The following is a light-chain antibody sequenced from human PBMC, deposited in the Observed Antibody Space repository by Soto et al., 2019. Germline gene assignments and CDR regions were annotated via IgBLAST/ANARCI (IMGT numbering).Light chain of an antibody. CDR3: QQDYNLPRT. J-gene: IGKJ1*01. V-gene: IGKV1-5*01. Sequence: DIQMTQSPSTLSASVGDRVTITCRASQSISSWLARYQQKPGKAPKLLIYDASSLESGVPSRFSGSGSGTEFTLTISSLQPDDFATYYCQQDYNLPRTFGQGTKVDIK. CDR1: QSISSW. CDR2: DAS.